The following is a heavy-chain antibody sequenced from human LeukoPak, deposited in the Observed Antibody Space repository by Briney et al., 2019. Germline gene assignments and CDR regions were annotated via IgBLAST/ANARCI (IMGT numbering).Heavy chain of an antibody. CDR1: GGSFSGYY. CDR3: ASLYSGSYYALDY. J-gene: IGHJ4*02. CDR2: INHSGST. Sequence: SETLSLTCAVYGGSFSGYYWSWIRQPPGKGLEWIGEINHSGSTNYSPSLKSRVTISVDTSKNQFSLKLSSVTAADTAVYYCASLYSGSYYALDYWGQGTLVTVSS. V-gene: IGHV4-34*01. D-gene: IGHD1-26*01.